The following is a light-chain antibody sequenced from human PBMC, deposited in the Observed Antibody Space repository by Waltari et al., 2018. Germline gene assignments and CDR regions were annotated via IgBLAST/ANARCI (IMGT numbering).Light chain of an antibody. CDR1: QSINGW. CDR3: QQYSTYPWT. CDR2: KAS. J-gene: IGKJ1*01. V-gene: IGKV1-5*03. Sequence: DIQMTQSPSTLSASVGDRVTISCRASQSINGWLAWYQQIPGMAPKVLICKASSLQSGVPSRFSGSGSVTEFTHTISSLQPDDFASYYCQQYSTYPWTFGQGTKVEIK.